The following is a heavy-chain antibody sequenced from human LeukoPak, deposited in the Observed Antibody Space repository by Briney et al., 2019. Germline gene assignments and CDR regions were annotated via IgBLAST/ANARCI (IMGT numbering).Heavy chain of an antibody. D-gene: IGHD1-26*01. CDR2: IYTSGST. CDR1: GGSISSGSYY. CDR3: ARDKWELGRAYAFDI. V-gene: IGHV4-61*02. Sequence: PSETLSLTCTVSGGSISSGSYYWCWIRQPAGKGLEWIGRIYTSGSTNYNPSLKSRVTISVDTSKNQFSLKLSSVTAADTAVYYCARDKWELGRAYAFDIWGQGTMVTVSS. J-gene: IGHJ3*02.